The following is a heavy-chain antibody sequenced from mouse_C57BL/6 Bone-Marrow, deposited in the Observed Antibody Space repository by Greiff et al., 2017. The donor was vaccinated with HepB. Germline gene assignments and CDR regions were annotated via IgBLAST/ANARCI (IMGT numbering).Heavy chain of an antibody. CDR3: ARSFIYYYGSKGY. CDR1: GYTFTDYY. D-gene: IGHD1-1*01. V-gene: IGHV1-75*01. Sequence: QVQLQQSGPELVKPGASVKISCKASGYTFTDYYINWVKQRPGQGLEWIGWIFPGSGSTYYNEKFKGKATLTVDKSSSTAYMLLLSLTSEDSAVYFCARSFIYYYGSKGYWGQGTTLTVSS. J-gene: IGHJ2*01. CDR2: IFPGSGST.